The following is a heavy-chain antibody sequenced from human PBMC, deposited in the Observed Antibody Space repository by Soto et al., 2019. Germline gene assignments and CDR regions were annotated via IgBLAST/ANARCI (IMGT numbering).Heavy chain of an antibody. CDR3: AARHFWSGPWTDTRLDY. CDR2: IHYCGST. D-gene: IGHD3-3*02. J-gene: IGHJ4*02. V-gene: IGHV4-39*07. CDR1: GGSITSNNYY. Sequence: SQTLPLTCTVSGGSITSNNYYWGWIRQPPGKVLEWIASIHYCGSTFYNPSLKSRVNKSVDKSKNHFSLNLTSVTAADTAVYYCAARHFWSGPWTDTRLDYWGQGTLVTVSS.